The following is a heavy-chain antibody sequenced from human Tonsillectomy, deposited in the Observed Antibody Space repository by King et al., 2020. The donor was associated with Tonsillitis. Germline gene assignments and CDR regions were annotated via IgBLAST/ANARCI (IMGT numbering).Heavy chain of an antibody. CDR2: IRYDGSNK. CDR1: GFTFSSYG. Sequence: VQLVESGGGVVQPGGSLRLSCAASGFTFSSYGMHWVRQAPGKGLEWVAFIRYDGSNKYYADSVKGRFTISRDNSKNTLYLQMNSLRAEDTAMYYCARDRQKARYFDWSPLDYWGQGTLVTVSS. V-gene: IGHV3-30*02. J-gene: IGHJ4*02. D-gene: IGHD3-9*01. CDR3: ARDRQKARYFDWSPLDY.